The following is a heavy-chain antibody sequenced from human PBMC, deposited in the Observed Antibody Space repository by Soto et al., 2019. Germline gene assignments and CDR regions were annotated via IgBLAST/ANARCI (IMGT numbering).Heavy chain of an antibody. V-gene: IGHV4-30-2*01. CDR3: ASKRGNYLDY. CDR2: IYHSGST. D-gene: IGHD3-16*01. CDR1: GGAIYSGVYP. Sequence: NPSETLSLTCAVFGGAIYSGVYPWSWIRQPPGKGLEWIGYIYHSGSTYYNPSLKSRVTISVDTSKNQFSLKLSSVSAADTAVYYCASKRGNYLDYWGRGALVTVSS. J-gene: IGHJ4*02.